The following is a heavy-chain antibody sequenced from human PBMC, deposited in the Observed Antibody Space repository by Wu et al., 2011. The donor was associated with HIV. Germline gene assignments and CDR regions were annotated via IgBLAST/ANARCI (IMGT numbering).Heavy chain of an antibody. CDR3: AGGDSGSYKVGSPYDY. D-gene: IGHD1-26*01. Sequence: QVQLVQSGAEVKTPGSSVKVSCKASGGTFSYYAISWVRQAPGQGLEWMGRIIPIFGTAYYAQNFQGRVTITADKSTSTAYMELSSLRSEDTAVYYCAGGDSGSYKVGSPYDYWGQGTLVTVSS. CDR1: GGTFSYYA. CDR2: IIPIFGTA. J-gene: IGHJ4*02. V-gene: IGHV1-69*14.